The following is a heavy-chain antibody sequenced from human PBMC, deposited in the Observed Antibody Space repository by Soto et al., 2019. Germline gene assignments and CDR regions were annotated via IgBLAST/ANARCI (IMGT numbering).Heavy chain of an antibody. CDR3: ARHAYDFWSGHPNPRYYYGMDV. Sequence: GESLKISCKGSGYSFTSYWIGWVRQMPGKGLEWMGIIYPGDSDTRYSPSFQGQVTISADKSISTAYLQWSSLKATDSAMYYCARHAYDFWSGHPNPRYYYGMDVWGQGTTVTVSS. CDR2: IYPGDSDT. CDR1: GYSFTSYW. J-gene: IGHJ6*02. D-gene: IGHD3-3*01. V-gene: IGHV5-51*01.